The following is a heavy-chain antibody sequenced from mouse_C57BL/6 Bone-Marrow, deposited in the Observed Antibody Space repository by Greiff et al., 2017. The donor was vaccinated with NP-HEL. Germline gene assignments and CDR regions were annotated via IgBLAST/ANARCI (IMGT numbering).Heavy chain of an antibody. CDR2: INPNNGGT. CDR1: GYTFTDYY. Sequence: VQLQQAGPELVKPGASVKISCKASGYTFTDYYMNWVKQSPGKSLEWIGDINPNNGGTSYNQKFKGKATLTVDKSSSTAYMELRSLTSEDSAVYYCAPYGYDGYWGQGTTLTVSS. V-gene: IGHV1-26*01. D-gene: IGHD2-2*01. CDR3: APYGYDGY. J-gene: IGHJ2*01.